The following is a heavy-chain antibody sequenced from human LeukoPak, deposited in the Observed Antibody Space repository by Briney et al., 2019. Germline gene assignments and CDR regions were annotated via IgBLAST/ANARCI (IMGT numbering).Heavy chain of an antibody. CDR1: GLSFRSYG. Sequence: GGTLRLSCAASGLSFRSYGMGWVRQAPGKGLEWVSAISGSGGSTYYADSVKGRFTISRDNSKNTLYLQMNSLRAEDTAVYYCAKCEVVPAAMLWTPDYWGQGTLVTVSS. V-gene: IGHV3-23*01. CDR3: AKCEVVPAAMLWTPDY. D-gene: IGHD2-2*01. CDR2: ISGSGGST. J-gene: IGHJ4*02.